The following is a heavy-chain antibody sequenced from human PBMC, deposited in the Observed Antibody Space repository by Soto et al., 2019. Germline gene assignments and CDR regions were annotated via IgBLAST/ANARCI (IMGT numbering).Heavy chain of an antibody. V-gene: IGHV4-39*01. J-gene: IGHJ4*02. Sequence: KSSETLSLTCTVSGGSISSSSYYWGWIRQPPGKGLEWIGSIYYSGSTYYNPSLKSRVTISVDTSKNQFSLKLSSVTAADTAVYYCARLVFFLIAAADPRPYYFDYWGQGTLVTVSS. CDR2: IYYSGST. CDR1: GGSISSSSYY. CDR3: ARLVFFLIAAADPRPYYFDY. D-gene: IGHD6-13*01.